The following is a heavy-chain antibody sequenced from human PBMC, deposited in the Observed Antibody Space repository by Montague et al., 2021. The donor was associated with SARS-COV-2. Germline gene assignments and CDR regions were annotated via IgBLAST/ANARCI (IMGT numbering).Heavy chain of an antibody. Sequence: SETLSLTCTVSGGSISSYYWSWIRQPPGKGLEWIGYIYYSGSTNYNPSLKRRVTTSVDTSKNQFSLKLSSVTAADTAVYYCSRGYQLRFLEWSSRQSTFDYWGQGTLVTVSS. D-gene: IGHD3-3*01. CDR1: GGSISSYY. CDR2: IYYSGST. CDR3: SRGYQLRFLEWSSRQSTFDY. V-gene: IGHV4-59*12. J-gene: IGHJ4*02.